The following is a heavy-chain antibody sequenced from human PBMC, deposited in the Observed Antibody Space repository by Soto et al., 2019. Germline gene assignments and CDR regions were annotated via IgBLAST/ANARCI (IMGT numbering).Heavy chain of an antibody. CDR3: ARQNRDITMIVVPKPGYFDY. CDR2: IYYSGST. D-gene: IGHD3-22*01. Sequence: PSETLSLTCTVSGGSISSYYWSWIRQPPGKGLEWIGYIYYSGSTNYNPSLKSRVTISVDTSKNQFSLKLSSVTAADTAVYYCARQNRDITMIVVPKPGYFDYWGQGTLVTVSS. CDR1: GGSISSYY. J-gene: IGHJ4*02. V-gene: IGHV4-59*08.